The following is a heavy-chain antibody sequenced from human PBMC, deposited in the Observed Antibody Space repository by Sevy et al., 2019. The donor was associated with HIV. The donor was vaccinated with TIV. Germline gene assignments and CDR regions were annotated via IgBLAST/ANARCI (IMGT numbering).Heavy chain of an antibody. Sequence: GGSLRLSCAASGFTFSSYSMNWVRQAPGKGLEWVSYISSSSTIYYADSVKGRFTISRDNAKNSRYLQMNSLRAEDTAVYYWARENDYGGNSLDYWGQGTLVTVSS. J-gene: IGHJ4*02. V-gene: IGHV3-48*01. CDR2: ISSSSTI. CDR1: GFTFSSYS. CDR3: ARENDYGGNSLDY. D-gene: IGHD4-17*01.